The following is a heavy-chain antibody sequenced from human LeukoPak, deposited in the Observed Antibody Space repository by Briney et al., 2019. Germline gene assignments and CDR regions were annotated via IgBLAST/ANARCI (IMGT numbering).Heavy chain of an antibody. V-gene: IGHV3-7*01. CDR2: IKQDGSEK. CDR1: GFTYSSYW. J-gene: IGHJ4*02. Sequence: QPGGSLRLSCAAAGFTYSSYWMSWVRQAPGKGLEWVANIKQDGSEKYYVDSVKGRFTISRDNAKNSLYLQMNSLSAEDTAVYYCARERLLGSGSCDYWGQGTLVTVSS. CDR3: ARERLLGSGSCDY. D-gene: IGHD3-10*01.